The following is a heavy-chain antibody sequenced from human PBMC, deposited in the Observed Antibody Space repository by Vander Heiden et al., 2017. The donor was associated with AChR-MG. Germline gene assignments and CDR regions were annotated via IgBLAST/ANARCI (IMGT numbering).Heavy chain of an antibody. CDR3: ARGAQEQLLSPFDY. CDR2: ISSGSTYT. J-gene: IGHJ4*02. Sequence: EVQLVESGGGLVKPGGSLRLSCAASGFSFGSYSMSWVRLAPGKGLEWVSSISSGSTYTHYADSVKGRFTISRDNAKNSLYLQVNSLRAEDAAKYYCARGAQEQLLSPFDYWGQGTLVTVSS. CDR1: GFSFGSYS. D-gene: IGHD2-2*01. V-gene: IGHV3-21*02.